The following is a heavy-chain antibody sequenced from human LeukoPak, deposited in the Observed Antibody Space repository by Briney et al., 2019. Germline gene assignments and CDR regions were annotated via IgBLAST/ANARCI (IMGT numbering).Heavy chain of an antibody. CDR1: GGSFSDYY. CDR2: IYTSGST. D-gene: IGHD6-13*01. V-gene: IGHV4-4*07. J-gene: IGHJ4*02. CDR3: ARIKLVYYFDY. Sequence: SETLSLTCTVSGGSFSDYYWSWIRQPAGKGLEWIERIYTSGSTNYNPSLKSRVTMSLDMSKNQFSLKLNSVTAADTAVYYCARIKLVYYFDYWGQGTLVTVSS.